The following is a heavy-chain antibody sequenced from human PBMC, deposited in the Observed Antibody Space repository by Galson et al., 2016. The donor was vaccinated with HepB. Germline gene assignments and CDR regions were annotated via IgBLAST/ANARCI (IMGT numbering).Heavy chain of an antibody. V-gene: IGHV3-7*03. Sequence: SLRLSCAASGFTFSRYWMSWVRQAPGKGLEWVANINLDGSEKYYVDSVKGRFTISRDNAKNSLYLQVNSLRAEDTAVYYCAREEACAAAAPCAFGGQGALVTVTS. D-gene: IGHD2-21*01. CDR3: AREEACAAAAPCAF. CDR1: GFTFSRYW. CDR2: INLDGSEK. J-gene: IGHJ4*02.